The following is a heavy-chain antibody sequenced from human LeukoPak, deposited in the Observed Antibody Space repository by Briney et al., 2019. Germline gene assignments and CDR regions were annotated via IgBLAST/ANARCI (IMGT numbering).Heavy chain of an antibody. CDR3: ARGSSYGSPDFDY. D-gene: IGHD5-18*01. J-gene: IGHJ4*02. CDR1: GGSISSSSYY. V-gene: IGHV4-39*07. CDR2: IYYSGST. Sequence: SETLSLTCTVSGGSISSSSYYWGWIRQPPGKGLEWIGSIYYSGSTYYNPSLKSRVTISVDTSKNQFSLKLSSVTAADTAVYYCARGSSYGSPDFDYWGQGTLVTVSS.